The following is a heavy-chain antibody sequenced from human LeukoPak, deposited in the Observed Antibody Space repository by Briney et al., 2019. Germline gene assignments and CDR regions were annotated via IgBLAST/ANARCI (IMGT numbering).Heavy chain of an antibody. Sequence: SETLSLTCTVSGGSISGYYWSWIRQPPGKGLEWIDYITYSGSTNYNPSLKSRVTMSVDTSKNQFSLRLSSVTAADTAVYYCARHGSSYSFDCWGQGTLVTVSS. CDR3: ARHGSSYSFDC. CDR2: ITYSGST. J-gene: IGHJ4*02. V-gene: IGHV4-59*08. CDR1: GGSISGYY. D-gene: IGHD6-13*01.